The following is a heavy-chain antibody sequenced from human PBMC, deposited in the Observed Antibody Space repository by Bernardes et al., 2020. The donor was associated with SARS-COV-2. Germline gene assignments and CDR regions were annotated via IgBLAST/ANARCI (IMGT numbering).Heavy chain of an antibody. J-gene: IGHJ4*02. CDR2: IYTAGVT. CDR1: GFTVTDKY. Sequence: VGSLRLSCAASGFTVTDKYMAWVRQAPGKGLEWVSTIYTAGVTYYADSVKDRFTISRDNFRNTLYLQMNSLRAEDTAVYYCARFGDYYPYYCDYWGQGTLVTVSS. CDR3: ARFGDYYPYYCDY. V-gene: IGHV3-66*01. D-gene: IGHD2-21*02.